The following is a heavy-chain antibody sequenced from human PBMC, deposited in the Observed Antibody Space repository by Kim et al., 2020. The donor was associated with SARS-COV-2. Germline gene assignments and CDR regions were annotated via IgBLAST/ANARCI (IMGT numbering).Heavy chain of an antibody. D-gene: IGHD4-17*01. CDR1: GYTFTSYA. CDR3: ARVTVTTTIGPGGELNYYYYGMDV. J-gene: IGHJ6*02. CDR2: INTNTGNP. V-gene: IGHV7-4-1*02. Sequence: ASVKVSCKASGYTFTSYAMNWVRQAPGQGLEWMGWINTNTGNPTYAQGFTGRFVFSLDTSVSTAYLQISSLKAEDTAVYYCARVTVTTTIGPGGELNYYYYGMDVWGQGTTVTVSS.